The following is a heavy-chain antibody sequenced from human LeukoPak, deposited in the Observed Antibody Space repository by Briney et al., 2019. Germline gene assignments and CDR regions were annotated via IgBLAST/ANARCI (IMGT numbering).Heavy chain of an antibody. CDR3: VKDWDMAPGY. D-gene: IGHD2-15*01. J-gene: IGHJ4*02. CDR1: GFTFSSYA. CDR2: ISNSDSST. Sequence: GGSLRLSCAAPGFTFSSYAMSWGRQAPGKGLQWVSSISNSDSSTYYAASVKGRFTISRDNSKNTLYLQMNSLRAEDTAIYYCVKDWDMAPGYWGQGTLVTVSS. V-gene: IGHV3-23*01.